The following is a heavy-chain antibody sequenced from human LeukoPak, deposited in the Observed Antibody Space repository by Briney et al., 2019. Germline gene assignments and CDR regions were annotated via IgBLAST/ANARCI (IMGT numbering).Heavy chain of an antibody. CDR2: INPNSGGT. V-gene: IGHV1-2*02. Sequence: ASVKVSCKASGYTFTGYYMHWVRQAPGQGLEWMGWINPNSGGTNYAQKFQGRVTMTRDTSISTAYMELSRLRSDDTAVYYCARDLYPLPHYYYYGMDVWGQGTTVTVSS. CDR3: ARDLYPLPHYYYYGMDV. J-gene: IGHJ6*02. D-gene: IGHD3-10*01. CDR1: GYTFTGYY.